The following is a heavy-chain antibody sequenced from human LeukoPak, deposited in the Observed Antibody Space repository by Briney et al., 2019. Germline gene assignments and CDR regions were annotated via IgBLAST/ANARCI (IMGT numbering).Heavy chain of an antibody. CDR3: ARKGYYYSDYYYYYMDV. CDR1: GYTFTSYG. Sequence: GASVKVSCKASGYTFTSYGISWVRQAPGQGLEWMGWISAYNGNTNYAQKLQGRVTMTTDTSTSTAYMELRSLRSDDTAVYYCARKGYYYSDYYYYYMDVWGKGTTVTVSS. CDR2: ISAYNGNT. J-gene: IGHJ6*03. V-gene: IGHV1-18*01. D-gene: IGHD3-22*01.